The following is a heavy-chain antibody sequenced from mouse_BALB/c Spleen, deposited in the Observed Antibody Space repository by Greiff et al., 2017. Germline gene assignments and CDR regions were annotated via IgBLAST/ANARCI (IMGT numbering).Heavy chain of an antibody. D-gene: IGHD1-2*01. CDR1: GYSITSGYY. V-gene: IGHV3-6*02. CDR3: ARGTTARAWFAY. CDR2: ISYDGSN. J-gene: IGHJ3*01. Sequence: EVQRVESGPGLVKPSQSLSLTCSVTGYSITSGYYWNWIRQFPGNKLEWMGYISYDGSNNYNPSLKNRISITRDTSKNQFFLKLNSVTTEDTATYYCARGTTARAWFAYWGQGTLVTVSA.